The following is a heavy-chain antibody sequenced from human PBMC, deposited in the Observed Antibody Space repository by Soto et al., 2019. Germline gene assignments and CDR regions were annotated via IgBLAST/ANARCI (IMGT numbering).Heavy chain of an antibody. CDR1: GYTFTNYA. J-gene: IGHJ2*01. D-gene: IGHD1-26*01. CDR3: ARGGSRYWYFDL. Sequence: QVQLVQSGAEVKKPGASVKVSCKASGYTFTNYAMHWVRQAPGQRLEWMGWINAGNGNTKYSQKFQGRVTITRYTAASTAYTELSSLRSEDTAVYYCARGGSRYWYFDLWGRGTLVTVSS. CDR2: INAGNGNT. V-gene: IGHV1-3*01.